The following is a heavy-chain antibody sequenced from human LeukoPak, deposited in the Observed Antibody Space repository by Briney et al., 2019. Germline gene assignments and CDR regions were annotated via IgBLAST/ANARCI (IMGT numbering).Heavy chain of an antibody. Sequence: GGSLRLSCAASGFTFSNYRMHWVRQAPGKGLEWVAVIWYDGSNKYYADSVKGRSTISRDNIKNTLYLQMNSLRAEDTAVYYCARASINGDELGAFDIWGQGTMVTVSS. D-gene: IGHD4-17*01. J-gene: IGHJ3*02. CDR3: ARASINGDELGAFDI. CDR1: GFTFSNYR. V-gene: IGHV3-33*08. CDR2: IWYDGSNK.